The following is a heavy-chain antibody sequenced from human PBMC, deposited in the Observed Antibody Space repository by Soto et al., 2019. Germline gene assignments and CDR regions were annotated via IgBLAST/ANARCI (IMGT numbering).Heavy chain of an antibody. CDR1: GYTFTSYA. V-gene: IGHV1-3*05. CDR2: INAGNGNT. D-gene: IGHD2-15*01. J-gene: IGHJ5*02. Sequence: QVQLVQSGAEEKKPGASVKVSCKASGYTFTSYAMHWVRQAPGQRLEWMGWINAGNGNTKYSQKSQGRVTITRDTSASTAYMELSSLRSEDTAVYYCARSGGGQTYNWFDPWGQGTLVTVSS. CDR3: ARSGGGQTYNWFDP.